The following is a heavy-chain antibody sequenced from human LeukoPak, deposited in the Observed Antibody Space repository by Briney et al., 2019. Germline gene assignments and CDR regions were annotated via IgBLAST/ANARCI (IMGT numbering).Heavy chain of an antibody. CDR3: AKVQLYDILAGYFWYFDV. Sequence: GGSLRLSCAASGFTFNNYAMSWVRQAPGKGLEWVSSISGSGSSTHHVDSVKGRITISRDNSKNTLYLQMNSLRAEDTAVYYCAKVQLYDILAGYFWYFDVWGRGALVTVSS. CDR1: GFTFNNYA. D-gene: IGHD3-9*01. CDR2: ISGSGSST. J-gene: IGHJ2*01. V-gene: IGHV3-23*01.